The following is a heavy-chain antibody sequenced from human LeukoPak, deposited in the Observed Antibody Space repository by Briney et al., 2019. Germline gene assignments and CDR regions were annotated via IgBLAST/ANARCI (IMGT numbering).Heavy chain of an antibody. CDR1: GGSISSSSYS. CDR2: IYYSGTT. CDR3: AGGRSSVLGY. J-gene: IGHJ4*02. Sequence: KASETLSLTCTVSGGSISSSSYSWGWIRQPPGKGLEWIGSIYYSGTTYYNPSLKSRVTISVDTSKNQFSLKLSSVTAADTAVYYCAGGRSSVLGYWGQGTLVTVSS. V-gene: IGHV4-39*01. D-gene: IGHD6-19*01.